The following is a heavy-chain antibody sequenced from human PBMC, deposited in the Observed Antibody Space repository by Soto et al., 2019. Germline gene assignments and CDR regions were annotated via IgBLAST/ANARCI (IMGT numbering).Heavy chain of an antibody. CDR1: GFTFSNSW. CDR2: IKSKTDGGTT. CDR3: VKGSYYENYYYGMDV. J-gene: IGHJ6*02. D-gene: IGHD1-26*01. V-gene: IGHV3-15*01. Sequence: LRLSCAASGFTFSNSWMGWVRQAPGKGLEWVGRIKSKTDGGTTDYAAPVKGRFTISRDDSKNTLYLQMNSLKTEDTAVYYCVKGSYYENYYYGMDVWGQGTTVTVSS.